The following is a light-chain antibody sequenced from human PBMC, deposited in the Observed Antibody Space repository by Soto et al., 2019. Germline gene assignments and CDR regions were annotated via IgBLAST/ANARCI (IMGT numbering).Light chain of an antibody. J-gene: IGLJ1*01. CDR3: GADHGSGSNVVYV. CDR1: SGYSNYK. V-gene: IGLV9-49*01. CDR2: VGTGGIVG. Sequence: QAVLTQPPSASASLGASVTLTCTLSSGYSNYKVDWYQQRPRKGPGFVMRVGTGGIVGSKGDGIPDRFSVLGSGLIRYLTIKNIQEEDESDYHCGADHGSGSNVVYVFGTGTKLTVL.